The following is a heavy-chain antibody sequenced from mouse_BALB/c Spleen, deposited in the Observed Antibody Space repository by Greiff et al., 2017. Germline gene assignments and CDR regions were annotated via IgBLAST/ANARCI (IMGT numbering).Heavy chain of an antibody. Sequence: ESGPGLVKPSQSLSLTCSVTGYSITSGYYWNWIRQFPGNKLEWMGYISYDGSNNYNPSLKNRISITRDTSKNQFFLKLNSVTTEDTATYDCAREDYGYWYFDVWGAGTTVTVSS. CDR1: GYSITSGYY. CDR2: ISYDGSN. V-gene: IGHV3-6*02. CDR3: AREDYGYWYFDV. J-gene: IGHJ1*01. D-gene: IGHD1-1*02.